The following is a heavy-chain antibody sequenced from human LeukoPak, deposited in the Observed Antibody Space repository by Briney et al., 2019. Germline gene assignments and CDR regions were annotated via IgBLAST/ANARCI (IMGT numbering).Heavy chain of an antibody. Sequence: SETLSLTCTVSGVSIISYYWSWIRQSPGKGLEWIGYIYTSGSTNYNPSLKSRVTISVDTSKNQFSLKLSSVTAADTAVYYCARHMRRGYYYYMDVWGKGTTVTVSS. CDR3: ARHMRRGYYYYMDV. CDR1: GVSIISYY. V-gene: IGHV4-4*09. J-gene: IGHJ6*03. CDR2: IYTSGST. D-gene: IGHD2-2*01.